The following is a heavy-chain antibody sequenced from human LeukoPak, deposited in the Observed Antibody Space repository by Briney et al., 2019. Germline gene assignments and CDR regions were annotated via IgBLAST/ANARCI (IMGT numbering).Heavy chain of an antibody. CDR3: ARGPYYDFWSGDTTSNYMDV. Sequence: GASVKVSCKASGYTFTSCGISWVRQAPGQGLEWMGWISAYNGNTNYAQKLQGRVTMTTDTSTSTAYMELRSLRSDDTAVYYCARGPYYDFWSGDTTSNYMDVWGKGTTVTVSS. CDR1: GYTFTSCG. D-gene: IGHD3-3*01. V-gene: IGHV1-18*01. CDR2: ISAYNGNT. J-gene: IGHJ6*03.